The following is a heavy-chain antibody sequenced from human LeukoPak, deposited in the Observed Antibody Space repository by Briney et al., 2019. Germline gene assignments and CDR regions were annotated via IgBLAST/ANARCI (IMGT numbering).Heavy chain of an antibody. D-gene: IGHD1-26*01. Sequence: GSLRLSCAASGFTFSSYAMSWVRQAPGKGLEWIGEINHSGSTNYNPSLKSRVTISVDTSKNQFSLKLSSVTAADTAVYYCARGSPYDSGSYWGFDYWGQGTLVTVSS. CDR2: INHSGST. CDR3: ARGSPYDSGSYWGFDY. CDR1: GFTFSSYA. V-gene: IGHV4-34*01. J-gene: IGHJ4*02.